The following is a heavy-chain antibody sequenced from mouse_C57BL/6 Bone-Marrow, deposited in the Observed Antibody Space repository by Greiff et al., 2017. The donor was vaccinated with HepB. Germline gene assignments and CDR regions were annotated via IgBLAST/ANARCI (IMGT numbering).Heavy chain of an antibody. CDR1: GFTFSSYA. V-gene: IGHV5-9-1*02. Sequence: EVKLVESGEGLVKPGGSLKLSCAASGFTFSSYAMSWVRQTPEKRLEWVAYISSGGDYIYYADTVKGRFTISRDNARNTLYLQMSSLKSEDTAMYYCTRTRRTWFAYWGQGTLVTVSA. J-gene: IGHJ3*01. CDR3: TRTRRTWFAY. CDR2: ISSGGDYI.